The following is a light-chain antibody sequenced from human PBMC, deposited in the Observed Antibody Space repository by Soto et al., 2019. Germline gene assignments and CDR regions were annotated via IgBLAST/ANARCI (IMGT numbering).Light chain of an antibody. CDR1: QSISNH. CDR3: QQSYRTPT. V-gene: IGKV1-39*01. Sequence: DIQMTQSPSSLSASVEDRVIITCRASQSISNHLNWYQQKPGKAPKLLIYGASTLQSGVPSRFSGSGSGTDYTLTISSLQPEDFATYYCQQSYRTPTFGQGTRLEI. J-gene: IGKJ5*01. CDR2: GAS.